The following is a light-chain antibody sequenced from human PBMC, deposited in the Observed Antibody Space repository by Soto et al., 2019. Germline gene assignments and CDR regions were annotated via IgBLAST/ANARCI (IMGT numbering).Light chain of an antibody. CDR1: QSVSIN. CDR2: DAS. J-gene: IGKJ4*01. Sequence: EIVMTQSPATLSVSPGERATLSCRASQSVSINLAWYQQKPGQTPRLLIYDASSRATGIPARFSGSGSGTDFTLTITSLQSEDFAVYYCQQYNNWPPLTFGKGTKVEIK. CDR3: QQYNNWPPLT. V-gene: IGKV3-15*01.